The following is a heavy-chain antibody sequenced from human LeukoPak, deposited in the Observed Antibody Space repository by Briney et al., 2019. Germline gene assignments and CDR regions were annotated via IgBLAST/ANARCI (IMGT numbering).Heavy chain of an antibody. V-gene: IGHV4-61*05. D-gene: IGHD5-12*01. J-gene: IGHJ4*02. CDR3: ARGYSATYGRFDY. Sequence: SETLSLTCTVSGVSISSSSYYWGWIRQPPGKGLEWIGNIYYSGSTNYNPSLQSRVTMSVDTSKNQFSLRLSSVTAADTAVYYCARGYSATYGRFDYWGQGTLVTVSS. CDR2: IYYSGST. CDR1: GVSISSSSYY.